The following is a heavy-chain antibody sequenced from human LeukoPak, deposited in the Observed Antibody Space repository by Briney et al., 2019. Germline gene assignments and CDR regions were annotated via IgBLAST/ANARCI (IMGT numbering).Heavy chain of an antibody. Sequence: GGSLRLSCAASGFTFSSYGMHWVRQAPGKGLEWVAVISYDGTNKYYADSVKGRFTISRDNSKNTLNLQMNSLRAEDTAVYYCAKVIELMVYGDYYMDVWGKGTTVTVSS. V-gene: IGHV3-30*18. D-gene: IGHD2-8*01. CDR1: GFTFSSYG. CDR2: ISYDGTNK. CDR3: AKVIELMVYGDYYMDV. J-gene: IGHJ6*03.